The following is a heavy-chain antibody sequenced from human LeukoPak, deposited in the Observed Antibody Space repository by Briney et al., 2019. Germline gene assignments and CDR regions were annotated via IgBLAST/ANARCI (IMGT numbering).Heavy chain of an antibody. D-gene: IGHD3-10*01. Sequence: SETLSLTCTVSGDSISSGDYYWSWIRQPAGKGLEWVGRISSSGSTNYNPSLKSRVTISVDTSKNQFSLKLSSVTAADTAVYYCARIPTYGSGSYEDYWGQGTLVTVSS. J-gene: IGHJ4*02. CDR3: ARIPTYGSGSYEDY. CDR1: GDSISSGDYY. V-gene: IGHV4-61*02. CDR2: ISSSGST.